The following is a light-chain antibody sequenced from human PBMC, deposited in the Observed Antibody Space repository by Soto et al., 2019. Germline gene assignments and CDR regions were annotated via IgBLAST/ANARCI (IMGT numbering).Light chain of an antibody. Sequence: EIVLTQSPGTLSLSPGERATLSCRASQSVSNNYLAWYQQKPGQAPRLLIYGAFSRATGIPDRFCGGGSGTDFTLTISRLEPEDFAVYYCQQYGSSPLTFGGGTKVEIK. J-gene: IGKJ4*01. CDR3: QQYGSSPLT. V-gene: IGKV3-20*01. CDR1: QSVSNNY. CDR2: GAF.